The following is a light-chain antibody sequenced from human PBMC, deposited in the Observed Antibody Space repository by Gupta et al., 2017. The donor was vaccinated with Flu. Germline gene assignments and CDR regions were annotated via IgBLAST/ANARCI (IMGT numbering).Light chain of an antibody. CDR1: QTINDF. Sequence: DIQMTQSPSSLSASVGDRVTITCRPSQTINDFLNWYQQKPGKAPNLLIYAASSLQSGVPSRFSGSGSGTEFTLTINSLQPEDSSIYYCQQSVRTPWTFGQGTRVEIK. CDR3: QQSVRTPWT. V-gene: IGKV1-39*01. CDR2: AAS. J-gene: IGKJ1*01.